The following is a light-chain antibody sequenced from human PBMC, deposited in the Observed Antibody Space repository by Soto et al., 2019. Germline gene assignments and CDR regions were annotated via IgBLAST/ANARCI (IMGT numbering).Light chain of an antibody. Sequence: DIQMTQSPSILSASEGERVTITCRASQSVSTRLAWYQQKPGKAPRLLIYKASTLGSGVPSRFSGSGSGTEFTLTISSLQPDDFATYFCQQYEDYSPYTFGQGTRLDI. CDR2: KAS. V-gene: IGKV1-5*03. J-gene: IGKJ2*01. CDR1: QSVSTR. CDR3: QQYEDYSPYT.